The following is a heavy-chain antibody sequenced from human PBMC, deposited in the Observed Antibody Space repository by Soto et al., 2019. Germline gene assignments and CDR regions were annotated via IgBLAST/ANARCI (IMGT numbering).Heavy chain of an antibody. J-gene: IGHJ1*01. CDR3: ARDVAAAGTEPFQH. D-gene: IGHD6-13*01. CDR1: GYTFTSYG. Sequence: GASVKVSCKASGYTFTSYGISWVRQAPGQGLEWMGWISAYNGSTNYAQKLQGRVTMTTDTSTSTAYMELRSLRSDDTAVYYCARDVAAAGTEPFQHWGQGTLVTVSS. V-gene: IGHV1-18*01. CDR2: ISAYNGST.